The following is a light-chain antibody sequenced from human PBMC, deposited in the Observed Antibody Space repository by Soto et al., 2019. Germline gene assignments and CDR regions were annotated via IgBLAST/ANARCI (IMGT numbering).Light chain of an antibody. V-gene: IGKV4-1*01. CDR3: QQYDSPPRAT. J-gene: IGKJ2*01. CDR1: QSVLYSSNNKNY. Sequence: DIVMTQSPDSLAVSLGERATINCKSSQSVLYSSNNKNYLAWYQQKPGQPPKLLIYWASTRESGVPDRFSGSGSGTDFTLTIRSLQAEDVAVYYCQQYDSPPRATFGQGTKLQIK. CDR2: WAS.